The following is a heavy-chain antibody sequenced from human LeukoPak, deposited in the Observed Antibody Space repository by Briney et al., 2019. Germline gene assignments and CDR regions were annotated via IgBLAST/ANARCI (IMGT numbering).Heavy chain of an antibody. CDR2: IIPIFGTA. J-gene: IGHJ5*02. CDR3: ARAMVVTASYNWFDP. D-gene: IGHD2-21*02. CDR1: GGTFSSYA. V-gene: IGHV1-69*05. Sequence: SVKVSCKASGGTFSSYAISWVRQAPGQGLEWMEGIIPIFGTANYAQKFQGRVTITTDESTSTAYMELSSLRSEDTAVYYCARAMVVTASYNWFDPWGQGTLVTVSS.